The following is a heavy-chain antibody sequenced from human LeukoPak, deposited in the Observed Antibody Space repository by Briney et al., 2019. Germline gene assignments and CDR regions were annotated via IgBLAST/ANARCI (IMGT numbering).Heavy chain of an antibody. J-gene: IGHJ2*01. Sequence: GGSLRLSCAASGFTFSSYAMSWVRQAPGKGLEWVSAISGSGSSAYYADSVKGRFTISRDNAKNSLYLQMNSLRAEDTALYYCARDRLIAVAGTVGYFDLWGRGTLVTVSS. CDR3: ARDRLIAVAGTVGYFDL. CDR1: GFTFSSYA. CDR2: ISGSGSSA. V-gene: IGHV3-23*01. D-gene: IGHD6-19*01.